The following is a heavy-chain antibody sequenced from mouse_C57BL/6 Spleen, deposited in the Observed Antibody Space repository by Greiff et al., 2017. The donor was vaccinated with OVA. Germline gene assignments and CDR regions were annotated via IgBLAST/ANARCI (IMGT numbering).Heavy chain of an antibody. CDR2: ISSGSSTI. J-gene: IGHJ4*01. CDR1: GFTFSDYG. CDR3: ARGDYYCSSYARDG. Sequence: EVHLVESGGGLVKPGGSLKLSCAASGFTFSDYGMHWVRQAPEKGLEWVAYISSGSSTIYYADTVKGRFTITRDNATNTLYLQMTSLSSEDTAMYYCARGDYYCSSYARDGWGQGASVTVSS. V-gene: IGHV5-17*01. D-gene: IGHD1-1*01.